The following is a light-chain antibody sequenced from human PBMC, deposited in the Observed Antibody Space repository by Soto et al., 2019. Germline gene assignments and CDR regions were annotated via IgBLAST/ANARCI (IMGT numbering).Light chain of an antibody. CDR1: QGIKND. CDR3: LQDHKSPLT. J-gene: IGKJ1*01. Sequence: AIQITHSPSSLSASVGDRVTITCRASQGIKNDLGWYQQKPGEAPNLLIYAASSLQSGVPSRFSGSGSGTDFTLTITSLQPEDSATYYCLQDHKSPLTLGQGTKVDIK. CDR2: AAS. V-gene: IGKV1-6*01.